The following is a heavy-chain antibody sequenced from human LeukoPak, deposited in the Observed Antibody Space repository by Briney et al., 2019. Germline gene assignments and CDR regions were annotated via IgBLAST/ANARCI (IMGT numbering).Heavy chain of an antibody. CDR2: MNPNSGNT. CDR3: ARSGLRMVSPCGY. D-gene: IGHD2-8*01. J-gene: IGHJ4*02. CDR1: GYTFTSYD. V-gene: IGHV1-8*01. Sequence: ASVKVSCKASGYTFTSYDINWVRQATGHGLEWMGWMNPNSGNTGYAQKFQGRVTMTRNTSISTAYMELSSLRSEDTAVYYCARSGLRMVSPCGYWGQGTLVTVSS.